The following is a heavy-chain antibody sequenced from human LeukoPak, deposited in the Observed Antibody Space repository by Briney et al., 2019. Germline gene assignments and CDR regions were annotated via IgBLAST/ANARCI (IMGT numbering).Heavy chain of an antibody. V-gene: IGHV3-21*01. Sequence: GGSLRLSCAASGFTFSSYSMNWVRQAPGKGLEWVSSISCSSSYIYYADSVKGRFTISRDNAKNSLYLQMNSLRAEDTAVYYCARATQPFGVVYSAGYYYYMDVWGKGTTVTVSS. CDR3: ARATQPFGVVYSAGYYYYMDV. CDR2: ISCSSSYI. D-gene: IGHD3-3*01. CDR1: GFTFSSYS. J-gene: IGHJ6*03.